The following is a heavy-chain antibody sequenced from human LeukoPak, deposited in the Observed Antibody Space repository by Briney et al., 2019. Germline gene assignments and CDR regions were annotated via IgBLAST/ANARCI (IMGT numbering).Heavy chain of an antibody. V-gene: IGHV3-33*08. J-gene: IGHJ3*02. CDR1: GFPFSNHG. D-gene: IGHD3-16*01. Sequence: PGGSLRPSCGASGFPFSNHGMHGVRQAPGKGLEWVASIWDDGSDKYSADSVRGRFTISRDNSKNTLYLQMNSLRAEDTAVYYCARVCSTRCTGVYDYVWGSYHDAFDILPQGTMVTVSS. CDR2: IWDDGSDK. CDR3: ARVCSTRCTGVYDYVWGSYHDAFDI.